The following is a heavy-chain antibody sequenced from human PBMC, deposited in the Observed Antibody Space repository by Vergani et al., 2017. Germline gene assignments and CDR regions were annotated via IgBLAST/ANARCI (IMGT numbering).Heavy chain of an antibody. D-gene: IGHD3-3*01. CDR1: GFTFSNYW. Sequence: EVQLMESGGGLVQPGGSLRLSCAASGFTFSNYWMSWVRQAPGKGLEWVANIKEDGSETFYVDSVMGRFTISRDNAKNSLYLQMNSLRAEDTAVYYCARARAPFWSGSLSYWGQGTLVTVSS. CDR2: IKEDGSET. CDR3: ARARAPFWSGSLSY. V-gene: IGHV3-7*03. J-gene: IGHJ4*02.